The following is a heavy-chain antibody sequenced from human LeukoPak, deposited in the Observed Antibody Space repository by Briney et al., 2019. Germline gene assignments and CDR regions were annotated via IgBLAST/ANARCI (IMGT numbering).Heavy chain of an antibody. Sequence: PGRSLRLSCAASGFSFSSYGMHWFRQAPGKGLEWVAVIWYDADNKDYADSVKGRFTISRDNSKNTLFLQMNSLRAEDTAVYYCAEMTIGYYYTAFDIWGQGTMVTVSS. CDR2: IWYDADNK. J-gene: IGHJ3*02. V-gene: IGHV3-33*06. CDR3: AEMTIGYYYTAFDI. CDR1: GFSFSSYG. D-gene: IGHD3-22*01.